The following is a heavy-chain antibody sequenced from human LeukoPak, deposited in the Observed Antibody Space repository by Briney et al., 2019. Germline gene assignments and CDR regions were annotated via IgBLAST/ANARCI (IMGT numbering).Heavy chain of an antibody. CDR3: AKDRGDGGNRNGFFDF. D-gene: IGHD1-14*01. CDR2: ISGTGGST. V-gene: IGHV3-23*01. CDR1: GSTFATYA. Sequence: GGSLRLSCAASGSTFATYATSWVRPAPGKGMECVSGISGTGGSTYYADSVEGRFIISRDNSKNTLYLQLNSLRADDTAVYYCAKDRGDGGNRNGFFDFWGQGTLVTVSS. J-gene: IGHJ4*02.